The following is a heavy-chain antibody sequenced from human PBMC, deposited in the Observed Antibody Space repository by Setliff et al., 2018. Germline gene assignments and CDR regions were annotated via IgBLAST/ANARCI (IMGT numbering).Heavy chain of an antibody. V-gene: IGHV3-7*01. Sequence: ETLSLTCTVSGDSIDTDIWWSWARQAPGKGLEWVANIKEDGSQRNYVDAVRGRFTVSRDNARNLLYLQMNSLRVDDTAVYYCSSYLVSWGQGALVTVSS. J-gene: IGHJ4*02. CDR2: IKEDGSQR. CDR1: GDSIDTDIW. D-gene: IGHD2-21*01. CDR3: SSYLVS.